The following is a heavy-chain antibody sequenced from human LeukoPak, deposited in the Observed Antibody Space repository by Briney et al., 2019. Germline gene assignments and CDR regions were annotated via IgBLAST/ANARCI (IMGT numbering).Heavy chain of an antibody. CDR2: IIPIFGTA. CDR3: ARDNNYGYLGY. Sequence: GASVKVSCKASGYTFTSYDINWVRQAPGQGLEWMGGIIPIFGTANYAQKFQGRVTITADESTSTAYMELSSLRSEDTAVYYCARDNNYGYLGYWGQGTLVTVSS. V-gene: IGHV1-69*13. CDR1: GYTFTSYD. D-gene: IGHD5-18*01. J-gene: IGHJ4*02.